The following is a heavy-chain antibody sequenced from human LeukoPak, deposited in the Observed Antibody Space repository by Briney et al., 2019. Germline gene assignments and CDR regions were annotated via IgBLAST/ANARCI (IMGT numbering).Heavy chain of an antibody. CDR3: AREGSYYDFWSGPDY. J-gene: IGHJ4*02. D-gene: IGHD3-3*01. Sequence: SVKVSCKASGGTFSSYAISWVRQAPGQGLEWMGRIIPIFGTANYAQKFQGRVTITTDESTSTAYMELSSLRSEATAVYYCAREGSYYDFWSGPDYWGQGTLVTVSS. V-gene: IGHV1-69*05. CDR1: GGTFSSYA. CDR2: IIPIFGTA.